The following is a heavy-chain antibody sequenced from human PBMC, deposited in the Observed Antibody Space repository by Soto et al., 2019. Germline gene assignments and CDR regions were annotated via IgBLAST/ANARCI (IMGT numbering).Heavy chain of an antibody. CDR2: ISAYNGNT. Sequence: GGSVKVSCMASGYTFTRYGFNWLRQAPGQGLEWMGRISAYNGNTNDAQTLQGRVTMTTETSTSTAYMELRSLRSDDTAVYYCARESLQSMDYWGQGTLVTVSS. V-gene: IGHV1-18*01. CDR3: ARESLQSMDY. D-gene: IGHD2-2*01. J-gene: IGHJ4*02. CDR1: GYTFTRYG.